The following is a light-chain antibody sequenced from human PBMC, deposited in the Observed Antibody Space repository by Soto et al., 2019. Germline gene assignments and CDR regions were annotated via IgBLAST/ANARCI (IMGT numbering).Light chain of an antibody. V-gene: IGKV3-20*01. CDR1: QSVSSN. CDR2: AAS. Sequence: EIVMTQSPATLSVSPGERATLSCRASQSVSSNLAWYQQKPGQAPRLLIYAASSRATGIPDRFSGSGSGTDFTLTTNRLEPEDFAVYYCQDYGTSWTFGQGTKVDIK. J-gene: IGKJ1*01. CDR3: QDYGTSWT.